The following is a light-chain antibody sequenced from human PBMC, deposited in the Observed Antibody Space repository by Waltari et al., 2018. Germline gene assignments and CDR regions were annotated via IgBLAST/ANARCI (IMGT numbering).Light chain of an antibody. CDR1: QSVGSN. CDR2: GAS. Sequence: EIVMTHSPATLSVSPGERVTLSCKASQSVGSNLAWYQQKPGQTPRLLIFGASTRATGIAARFSGSGSGTEFTLTISSLQSEDFAVYYCQQYNQWPPITFGPGTKVDIK. V-gene: IGKV3-15*01. CDR3: QQYNQWPPIT. J-gene: IGKJ3*01.